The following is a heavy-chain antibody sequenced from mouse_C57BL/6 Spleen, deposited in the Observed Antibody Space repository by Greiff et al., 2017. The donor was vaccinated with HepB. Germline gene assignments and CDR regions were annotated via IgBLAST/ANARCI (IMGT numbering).Heavy chain of an antibody. D-gene: IGHD2-4*01. CDR1: GYTFTSYG. Sequence: QVQLKQSGAELARPGASVKLSCKASGYTFTSYGISWVKQRTGQGLEWIGEIYPRSGNTYYNEKFKGKATLTADKSSSTAYMELRSLTSEDSAVYVCARGYDYGYYAMDYWGQGTSVTVSS. CDR2: IYPRSGNT. CDR3: ARGYDYGYYAMDY. J-gene: IGHJ4*01. V-gene: IGHV1-81*01.